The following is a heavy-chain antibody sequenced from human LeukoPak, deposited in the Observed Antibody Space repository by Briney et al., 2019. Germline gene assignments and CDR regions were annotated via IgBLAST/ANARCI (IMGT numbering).Heavy chain of an antibody. V-gene: IGHV3-7*05. CDR3: ARRGAAAGRNAFDL. CDR2: IKHDGSDK. J-gene: IGHJ3*01. D-gene: IGHD6-13*01. CDR1: GFTFSSYW. Sequence: GGSLRLSCAASGFTFSSYWMSWVRQAPGRGLEWVANIKHDGSDKYYVDSVKGRFTISRDNAKNSLYLQMNSLRAEDTAVFYCARRGAAAGRNAFDLWGQGTMVTVSS.